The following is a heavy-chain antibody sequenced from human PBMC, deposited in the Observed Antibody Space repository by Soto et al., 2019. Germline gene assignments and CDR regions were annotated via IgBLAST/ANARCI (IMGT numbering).Heavy chain of an antibody. CDR3: AKDAVYNDGLWLVAN. CDR1: GFSISDNY. J-gene: IGHJ4*02. V-gene: IGHV3-23*01. Sequence: GGSLRLSCAASGFSISDNYMTWVRQVPGKGLEWVSGMTGSGGDIRYADSVKGRFTISKDNSKNTLYLQMNSLRAEDTAIYYCAKDAVYNDGLWLVANWGQGTLVTVSS. D-gene: IGHD5-12*01. CDR2: MTGSGGDI.